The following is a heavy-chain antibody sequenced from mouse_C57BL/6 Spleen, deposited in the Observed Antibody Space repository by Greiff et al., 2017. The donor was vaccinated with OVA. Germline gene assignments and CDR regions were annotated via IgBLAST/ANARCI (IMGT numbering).Heavy chain of an antibody. D-gene: IGHD2-2*01. Sequence: VQLVESGPGLVAPSQSLSITCTVSGFSLTSYGVHWVRQPPGKGLEWLVVIWSDGSTTYNSALKSRLSSSKDNSKSQVFLKMNSLQTDDTAMYYCARSGNGYYHAMDYWGQGTSVTVSS. CDR2: IWSDGST. CDR1: GFSLTSYG. CDR3: ARSGNGYYHAMDY. J-gene: IGHJ4*01. V-gene: IGHV2-6*03.